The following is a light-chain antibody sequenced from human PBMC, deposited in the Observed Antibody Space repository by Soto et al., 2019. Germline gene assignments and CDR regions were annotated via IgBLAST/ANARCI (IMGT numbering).Light chain of an antibody. V-gene: IGKV1-5*01. CDR2: AAS. Sequence: DIQMTQSPSTLSASKGDRVTITCRASQSISSWLAWYQQKPGKAPNLLIYAASSLETGVPSRFSGSGSGTEFTLTISSLQPDDFATYYCQQYNSYWTFGQGTKVDIK. CDR1: QSISSW. J-gene: IGKJ1*01. CDR3: QQYNSYWT.